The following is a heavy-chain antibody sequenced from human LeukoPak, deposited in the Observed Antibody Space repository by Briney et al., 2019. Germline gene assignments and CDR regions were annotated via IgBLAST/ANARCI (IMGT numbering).Heavy chain of an antibody. V-gene: IGHV3-9*01. CDR1: GFTFYDYA. Sequence: SGRSLRLSCAASGFTFYDYAMHWVRQGPGKGLEWVSGISWNSNTIVYAASVKGRFTISRDNAKNSLYLQMNNLRPEDTAFYYCTKDISSSAPDSSVSWGQGTLVTVSS. CDR2: ISWNSNTI. CDR3: TKDISSSAPDSSVS. D-gene: IGHD6-25*01. J-gene: IGHJ5*02.